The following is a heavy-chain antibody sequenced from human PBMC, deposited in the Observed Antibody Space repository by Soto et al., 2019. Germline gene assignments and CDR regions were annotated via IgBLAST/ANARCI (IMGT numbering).Heavy chain of an antibody. CDR1: GYTFTSYG. V-gene: IGHV1-18*01. D-gene: IGHD6-13*01. J-gene: IGHJ4*02. Sequence: ASVKVSCKASGYTFTSYGISWVRQAPGQGLEWMGWISAYNGNTNYAQKLQARVTMTTDTSTSTAYMELRSLRSDDTAVYYCARYGYSSSWYKGFVDYWGQGTLVTVSS. CDR2: ISAYNGNT. CDR3: ARYGYSSSWYKGFVDY.